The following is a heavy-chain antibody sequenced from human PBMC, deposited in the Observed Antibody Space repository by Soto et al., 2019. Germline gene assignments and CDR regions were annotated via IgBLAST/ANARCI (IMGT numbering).Heavy chain of an antibody. CDR2: ISYDGSNK. Sequence: AGGSLRLSCAASGFTFSSYAMHWVRQAPGKGLEWVAVISYDGSNKYYADSVKGRFTISRDNSKNTLYLQMNSLRAEDTAVYYCAREMATTHYYYGMDVWGQGTTVTVSS. CDR3: AREMATTHYYYGMDV. V-gene: IGHV3-30-3*01. CDR1: GFTFSSYA. J-gene: IGHJ6*02. D-gene: IGHD5-12*01.